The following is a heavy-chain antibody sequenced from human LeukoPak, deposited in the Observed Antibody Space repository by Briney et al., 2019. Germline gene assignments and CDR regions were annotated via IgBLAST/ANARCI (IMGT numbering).Heavy chain of an antibody. CDR1: GYTFTDYY. D-gene: IGHD2-21*02. CDR3: ARHLEAYCGGDCYNNWFDP. Sequence: GASVKVSCKASGYTFTDYYMHWVRQAPGQGLEWMGWINPHSGGTDHAQKFQGRVTMTRDTSISTAYMELSRLRSDDTAVYYCARHLEAYCGGDCYNNWFDPWGQGTLVTVSS. V-gene: IGHV1-2*02. J-gene: IGHJ5*02. CDR2: INPHSGGT.